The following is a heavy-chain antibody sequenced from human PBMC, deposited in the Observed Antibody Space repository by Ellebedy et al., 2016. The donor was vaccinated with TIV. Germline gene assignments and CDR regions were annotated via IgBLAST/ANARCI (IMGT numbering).Heavy chain of an antibody. CDR3: ARIASLSGGMVGPDYGPDV. Sequence: SETLSLTCAVCRGPFSGYYWSWIRQPPGKGLEWIGEINHSGSTNYNPSLKSRVTVSVDTSKNQFSLKLSSLTAADTAIYYCARIASLSGGMVGPDYGPDVWGQGTTVTVSS. J-gene: IGHJ6*02. CDR1: RGPFSGYY. CDR2: INHSGST. D-gene: IGHD2-15*01. V-gene: IGHV4-34*01.